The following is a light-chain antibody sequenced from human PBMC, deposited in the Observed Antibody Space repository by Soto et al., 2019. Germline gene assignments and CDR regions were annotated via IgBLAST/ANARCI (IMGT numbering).Light chain of an antibody. Sequence: EIVLTQSPGTLSLSPGERATPSCRASQSVSSNNLAWYQQRPGQAPRVVIYGASTRATGIPERFSGSGSGTDFTLTISRLEPEDFAVYYCQQYGRSPFTFGPGTKVVS. CDR1: QSVSSNN. CDR2: GAS. CDR3: QQYGRSPFT. V-gene: IGKV3-20*01. J-gene: IGKJ3*01.